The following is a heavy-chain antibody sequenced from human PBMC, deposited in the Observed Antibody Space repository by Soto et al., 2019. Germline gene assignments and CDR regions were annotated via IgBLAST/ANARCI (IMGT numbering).Heavy chain of an antibody. V-gene: IGHV3-21*01. CDR1: GFTFSSYS. J-gene: IGHJ6*03. D-gene: IGHD2-15*01. CDR3: AWAFSAATEYFSPYYMDV. Sequence: GGSLRLSCAASGFTFSSYSMNWVRQAPGKGLEWVSSISSSSSYIYYADSVKGRFTISRDNAKNSLYLQMNSLRAEDTAVYFCAWAFSAATEYFSPYYMDVWGKGTTVTVSS. CDR2: ISSSSSYI.